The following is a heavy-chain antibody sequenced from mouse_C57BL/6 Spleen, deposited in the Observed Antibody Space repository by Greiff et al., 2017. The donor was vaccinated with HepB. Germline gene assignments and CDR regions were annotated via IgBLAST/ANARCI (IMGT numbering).Heavy chain of an antibody. Sequence: VQLQQSGPELVKPGASVKISCKASGYAFSSSWMNWVKQRPGKGLEWIGRIYPGDGDTNYNGKFKGKATLTADKSSSTAYMQLSSLTSEDSAVYFCARDDDYGFAYWGQGTLVTVSA. CDR3: ARDDDYGFAY. CDR2: IYPGDGDT. CDR1: GYAFSSSW. J-gene: IGHJ3*01. V-gene: IGHV1-82*01. D-gene: IGHD2-4*01.